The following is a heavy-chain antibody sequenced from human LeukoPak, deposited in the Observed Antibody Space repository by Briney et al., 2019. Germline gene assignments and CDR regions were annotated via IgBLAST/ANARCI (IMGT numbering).Heavy chain of an antibody. CDR3: AKDSIFDY. CDR1: GFTFSSYG. CDR2: ISYDGSNK. V-gene: IGHV3-30*18. Sequence: PGGSLRLSCAASGFTFSSYGMHWVRQAPGKGLEWVAVISYDGSNKYYADSVKGRFTISRDNSKNTLYLQMNSLRAEDTAVYYCAKDSIFDYWGQGTLVTVSS. J-gene: IGHJ4*02.